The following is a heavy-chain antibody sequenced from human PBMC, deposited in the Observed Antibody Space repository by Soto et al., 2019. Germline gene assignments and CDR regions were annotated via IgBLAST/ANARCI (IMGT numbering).Heavy chain of an antibody. Sequence: QVQLQESGPGLVKPSGTLSLTCAVSGGSISSNNWWSWVRQPPGKGLEWIGDIWHIGSTNYSPSLKSRLTVSVDKSKNQFFLRLRSVTAADTAVYFCARKVRGHFDYWRQGTLVTVSS. D-gene: IGHD3-10*01. J-gene: IGHJ4*02. CDR2: IWHIGST. CDR3: ARKVRGHFDY. CDR1: GGSISSNNW. V-gene: IGHV4-4*02.